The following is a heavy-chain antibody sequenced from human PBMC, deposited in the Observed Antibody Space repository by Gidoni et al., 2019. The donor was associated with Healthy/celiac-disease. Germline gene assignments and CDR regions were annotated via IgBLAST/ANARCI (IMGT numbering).Heavy chain of an antibody. V-gene: IGHV3-33*01. CDR1: GFTFSSYA. J-gene: IGHJ4*02. CDR2: IWYDGSNK. Sequence: QVQLVESGGGVVQPGRSLRLSCAASGFTFSSYAMHLVRQAPGKGLEWVAVIWYDGSNKYYADSVKGRFTISRDNSKNTLYLQMNSLRAEDTAVYYCARDGGYCSGGSCYGYYFDYWGQGTLVTVSS. CDR3: ARDGGYCSGGSCYGYYFDY. D-gene: IGHD2-15*01.